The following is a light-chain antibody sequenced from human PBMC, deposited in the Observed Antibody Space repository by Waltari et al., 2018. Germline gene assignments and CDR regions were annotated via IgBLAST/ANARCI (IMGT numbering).Light chain of an antibody. CDR3: SSYAGSNNFRV. Sequence: QSALTQPPSASGSPGQSVTISCTGTSSDVGGYNYVSWYQQHPGKAPKHMIYEVSKGPSGVPDRVSGSKSGNTADLTVSGLQAEDEADDYCSSYAGSNNFRVFGGGTNLTVL. CDR2: EVS. V-gene: IGLV2-8*01. CDR1: SSDVGGYNY. J-gene: IGLJ2*01.